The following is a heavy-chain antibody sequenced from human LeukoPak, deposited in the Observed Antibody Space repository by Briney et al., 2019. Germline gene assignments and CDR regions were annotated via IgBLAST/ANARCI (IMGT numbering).Heavy chain of an antibody. CDR1: GFTFSRYW. D-gene: IGHD4-17*01. CDR2: IKQDGCEK. J-gene: IGHJ4*02. V-gene: IGHV3-7*01. CDR3: ARLTTVTTLDS. Sequence: PGGSLRLSCAASGFTFSRYWMSWVRQAPGKGLEWVANIKQDGCEKYYVDSVKGRFTISRDNAKNSLYLQMDSLRAEDTAMYFCARLTTVTTLDSWAQGTLVTVSS.